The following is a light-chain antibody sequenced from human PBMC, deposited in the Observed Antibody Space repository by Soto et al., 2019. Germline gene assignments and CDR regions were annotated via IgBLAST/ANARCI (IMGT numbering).Light chain of an antibody. Sequence: IQMTQSPSSLSASVGDRVTITCRASQNIGYYLSWYRQHPGKAPELLIYAASTLQRGVSSKFSGSGSGTDFSLTISSLQTEDFATYYCQQNHNTPVTFGQGTKVDI. CDR2: AAS. V-gene: IGKV1-39*01. J-gene: IGKJ1*01. CDR1: QNIGYY. CDR3: QQNHNTPVT.